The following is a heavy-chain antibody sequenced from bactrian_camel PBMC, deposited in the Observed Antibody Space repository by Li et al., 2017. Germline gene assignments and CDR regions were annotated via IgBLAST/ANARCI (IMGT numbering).Heavy chain of an antibody. CDR2: IDSDGST. D-gene: IGHD6*01. V-gene: IGHV3S53*01. CDR1: ATTFMSYS. J-gene: IGHJ4*01. Sequence: HVQLVESGGALVAPGGSLRLSCAASATTFMSYSMGWFRQAPGKEREGVAAIDSDGSTYYSNSVKGRCTIARDNTKNTVYLQMISLESEDTDLYYCAAGPWYTDEYKYWGQGTQVTVS. CDR3: AAGPWYTDEYKY.